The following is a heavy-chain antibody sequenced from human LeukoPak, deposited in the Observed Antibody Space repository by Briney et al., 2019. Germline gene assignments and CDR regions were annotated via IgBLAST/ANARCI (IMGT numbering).Heavy chain of an antibody. CDR3: ARSAPPDNWFDP. D-gene: IGHD2-15*01. J-gene: IGHJ5*02. V-gene: IGHV4-59*01. CDR2: FFYRGNN. Sequence: SETLSLTRTVSGGSISSNYWSWIRQPPGKGLEWIGYFFYRGNNNYNPSLKSRVTISLDTSKNQFSLKLSSVTAADTAIYYCARSAPPDNWFDPWGQGTLVTVSS. CDR1: GGSISSNY.